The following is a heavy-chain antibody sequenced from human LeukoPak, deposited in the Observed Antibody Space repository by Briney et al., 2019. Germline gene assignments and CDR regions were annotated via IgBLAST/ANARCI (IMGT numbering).Heavy chain of an antibody. Sequence: SVKVSCKASEGTFISYAISWVRQAPGQGLEWMGGIIPIFGTANYAQKFQGRVTITADESTSTAYMELSSLRSEDTAVYYCARDAGYNYAPSGYWGQGTLVTVSS. D-gene: IGHD5-18*01. J-gene: IGHJ4*02. CDR3: ARDAGYNYAPSGY. CDR1: EGTFISYA. CDR2: IIPIFGTA. V-gene: IGHV1-69*13.